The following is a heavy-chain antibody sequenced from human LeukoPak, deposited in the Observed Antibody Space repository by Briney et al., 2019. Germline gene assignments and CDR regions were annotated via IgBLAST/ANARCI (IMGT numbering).Heavy chain of an antibody. V-gene: IGHV1-2*02. CDR3: ARLYAYCGGDCAENYFDY. Sequence: ASVKVSCKASGYTFTGYYMHWVRQAPGQGLEWMGWINPNSGGTNYAQKFQGRVTMTRDTSISTAYMELSRLRSDDTAVYYCARLYAYCGGDCAENYFDYWGQGTLVTVSS. CDR1: GYTFTGYY. J-gene: IGHJ4*02. CDR2: INPNSGGT. D-gene: IGHD2-21*02.